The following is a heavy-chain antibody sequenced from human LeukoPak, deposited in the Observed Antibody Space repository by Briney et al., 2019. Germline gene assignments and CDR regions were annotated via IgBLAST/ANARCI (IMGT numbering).Heavy chain of an antibody. D-gene: IGHD3-10*01. CDR2: ISGYNGNT. CDR3: ARDPRLWFGESNWVDP. J-gene: IGHJ5*02. Sequence: ASVKVSCKTSGYTFTRYAISWVRQVPGQGLEWMGWISGYNGNTNYAQKFQGRVTMTTDTSTSTAYMELRSLRSDDTAVYYCARDPRLWFGESNWVDPWGQGTLVTVSS. V-gene: IGHV1-18*01. CDR1: GYTFTRYA.